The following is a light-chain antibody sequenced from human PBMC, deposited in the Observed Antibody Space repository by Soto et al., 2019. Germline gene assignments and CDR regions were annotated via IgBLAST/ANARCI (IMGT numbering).Light chain of an antibody. J-gene: IGKJ2*01. Sequence: EIVLTQSPATLSLSPGERATLSCRASQSVSSYLAWYQQKPGQAPRLLIYDASNRATGIPARFSGSGSGTDFTLTISSPEPEDFAVYYYQQRSNWPPYTFGQGTKLEIK. CDR3: QQRSNWPPYT. CDR1: QSVSSY. CDR2: DAS. V-gene: IGKV3-11*01.